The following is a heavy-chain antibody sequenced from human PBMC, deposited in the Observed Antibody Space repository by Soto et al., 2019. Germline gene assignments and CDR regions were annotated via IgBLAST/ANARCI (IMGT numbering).Heavy chain of an antibody. CDR1: GFTVSSNY. D-gene: IGHD6-6*01. V-gene: IGHV3-66*01. CDR3: AKDQGIAARPGALDY. J-gene: IGHJ4*02. CDR2: IYSGGST. Sequence: PGGSLRLSCAASGFTVSSNYMSWVRQAPGKGLEWVSVIYSGGSTYYADSVKGRFTISRDNSKNTLYLQMNSLRAEDTAVYYCAKDQGIAARPGALDYWGQGTLVTVSS.